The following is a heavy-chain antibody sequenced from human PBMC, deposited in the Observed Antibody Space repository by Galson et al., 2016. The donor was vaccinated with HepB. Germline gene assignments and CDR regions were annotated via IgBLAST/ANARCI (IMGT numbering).Heavy chain of an antibody. CDR2: IDPDGTTI. Sequence: SLRLSCAASGFMFSTYWMQWVRQAPGKGLVWVSLIDPDGTTIDYADSVRGRFSISRDNAKNTMSLQMNSLRVEDMGVYYFVRDSGTYPGYYDFWGQGTLVTVPS. J-gene: IGHJ4*02. V-gene: IGHV3-74*01. CDR1: GFMFSTYW. CDR3: VRDSGTYPGYYDF. D-gene: IGHD1-26*01.